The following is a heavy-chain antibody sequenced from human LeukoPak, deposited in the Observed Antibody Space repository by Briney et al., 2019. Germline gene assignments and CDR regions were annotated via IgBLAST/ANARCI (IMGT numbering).Heavy chain of an antibody. CDR3: TTLSGYYVKY. V-gene: IGHV3-15*01. J-gene: IGHJ4*02. D-gene: IGHD3-10*02. CDR1: GFTFSSYS. Sequence: GGSLRLSCAASGFTFSSYSMNWVRQAPGKGLEWVGRIKSKTDAGTTDYPAPVKGRFTISRDDSKNTLYLQMNSLKTEDTAVYYCTTLSGYYVKYWGQGTLVTVSS. CDR2: IKSKTDAGTT.